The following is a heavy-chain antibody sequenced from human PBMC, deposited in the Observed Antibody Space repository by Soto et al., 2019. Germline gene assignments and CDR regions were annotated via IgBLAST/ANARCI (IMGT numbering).Heavy chain of an antibody. V-gene: IGHV1-69*01. CDR1: GDTFSSYA. Sequence: QVQLVQSGAEVKKPGSSVKESCKASGDTFSSYAINWVRQAPGQGLEWMGGIIPMFGTANYAQKFKGRVTITAGESTSTVYMELSSLRSEDTAVYYCARVGPAHYYDSSGYYSPLDYWGQGTLVTVSS. J-gene: IGHJ4*02. CDR2: IIPMFGTA. D-gene: IGHD3-22*01. CDR3: ARVGPAHYYDSSGYYSPLDY.